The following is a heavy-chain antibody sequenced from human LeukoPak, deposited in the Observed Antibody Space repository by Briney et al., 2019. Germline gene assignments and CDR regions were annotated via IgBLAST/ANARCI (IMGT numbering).Heavy chain of an antibody. CDR2: ISGYNGNT. J-gene: IGHJ4*02. CDR1: GGTFSSYA. Sequence: GASVKVSCKASGGTFSSYAISWVRQAPGQGLEWMGWISGYNGNTNYAQKFQGRVTMTTDTSTSTVYMELRSLRSDDTAVYYCVTNDYWGQGTLVTVSS. CDR3: VTNDY. V-gene: IGHV1-18*01.